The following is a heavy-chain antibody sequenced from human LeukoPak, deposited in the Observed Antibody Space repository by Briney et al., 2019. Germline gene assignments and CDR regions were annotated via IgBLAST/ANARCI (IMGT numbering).Heavy chain of an antibody. CDR3: AREWAIFGVVTAFDI. Sequence: GGSLRLSCAASGFTFSSYSMNWVRQAPGKGLEWVSSISSSSSYIYYADSVKGRFTISRDNAKNSLYLQMNSLRAEDTAVYYCAREWAIFGVVTAFDIWGQGTMVTVSS. J-gene: IGHJ3*02. CDR2: ISSSSSYI. CDR1: GFTFSSYS. V-gene: IGHV3-21*01. D-gene: IGHD3-3*01.